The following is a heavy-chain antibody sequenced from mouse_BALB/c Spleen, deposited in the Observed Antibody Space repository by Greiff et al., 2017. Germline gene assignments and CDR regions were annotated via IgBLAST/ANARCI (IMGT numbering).Heavy chain of an antibody. D-gene: IGHD2-14*01. CDR1: GYTFTSYW. Sequence: QVQLQQSGAELAKPGASVKMSCKASGYTFTSYWMHWVKQRPGQGLEWIGYINPSTGYTEYNQKFKDKATLTADKSSSTAYMQLSSLTSEDSAVYFCAGVRRAYWGQGTLVTVSA. J-gene: IGHJ3*01. V-gene: IGHV1-7*01. CDR2: INPSTGYT. CDR3: AGVRRAY.